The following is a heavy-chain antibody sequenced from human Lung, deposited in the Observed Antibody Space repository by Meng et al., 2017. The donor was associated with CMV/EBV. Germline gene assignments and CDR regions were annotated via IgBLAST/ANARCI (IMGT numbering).Heavy chain of an antibody. J-gene: IGHJ6*02. CDR3: ARSSGWFTPEGYGMDV. CDR1: GFTFSSYE. Sequence: GESLKISCAASGFTFSSYEMNWVRQAPGKGLEWVAYISTSGTTIYYADSVRGRFTISRDNAKNSLYLQINSLRAEDTAVYYSARSSGWFTPEGYGMDVWGRGXTVTVSS. CDR2: ISTSGTTI. V-gene: IGHV3-48*03. D-gene: IGHD3-10*01.